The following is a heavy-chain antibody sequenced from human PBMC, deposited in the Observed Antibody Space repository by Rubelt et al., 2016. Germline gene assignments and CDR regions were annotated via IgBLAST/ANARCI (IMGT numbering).Heavy chain of an antibody. CDR2: ISYDGSNK. D-gene: IGHD3-9*01. CDR1: A. V-gene: IGHV3-30*04. Sequence: AMHWVRQAPGKGLEWVAVISYDGSNKYYADSVKGRFTISRDNSKNTLYLQMNSLRAEDTAVYYCARGPYYDILTGLVDYWGQGTLVTVSS. J-gene: IGHJ4*02. CDR3: ARGPYYDILTGLVDY.